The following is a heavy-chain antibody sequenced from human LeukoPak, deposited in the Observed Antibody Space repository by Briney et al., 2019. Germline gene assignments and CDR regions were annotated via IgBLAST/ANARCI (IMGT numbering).Heavy chain of an antibody. CDR1: GGTFSSYA. Sequence: PVKVSCKASGGTFSSYAISWVRQAPGQGLEWMGGIIPIFGTANYAQKFQGRVTITADKSTSTAYMELSSLRSEDTAVYYCARVPGGTHYYYYGMDVWGQGTTATVSS. V-gene: IGHV1-69*06. CDR2: IIPIFGTA. CDR3: ARVPGGTHYYYYGMDV. D-gene: IGHD1-14*01. J-gene: IGHJ6*02.